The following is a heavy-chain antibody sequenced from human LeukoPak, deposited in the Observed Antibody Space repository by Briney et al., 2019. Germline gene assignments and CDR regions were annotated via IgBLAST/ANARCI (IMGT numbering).Heavy chain of an antibody. CDR2: IRYDGSNK. V-gene: IGHV3-30*02. CDR1: GFTFSSYG. D-gene: IGHD3-3*01. J-gene: IGHJ5*02. CDR3: AKDLGPLRFLEWFDNWFDP. Sequence: PGGSLRLSCAASGFTFSSYGMHWVRQAPGKGLEWVAFIRYDGSNKYYADSVKGRFTISRDNSKNTLYLQMNSLRAEDTAVYYCAKDLGPLRFLEWFDNWFDPWGQGTLVTVSS.